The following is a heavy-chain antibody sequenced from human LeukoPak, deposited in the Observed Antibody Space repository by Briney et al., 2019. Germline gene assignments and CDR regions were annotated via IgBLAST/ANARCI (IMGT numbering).Heavy chain of an antibody. V-gene: IGHV3-23*01. Sequence: GGSLRLSCAASGFTFNNYAMSWVRQAPGKGLEWVSGISDSGRATYYTDSVRGRCTISRDNSKNTVYLQMSNLRAEDTAVYYCAKVPYYDFWSGYFLFDYWGQGTLVTVSS. CDR3: AKVPYYDFWSGYFLFDY. CDR2: ISDSGRAT. J-gene: IGHJ4*02. D-gene: IGHD3-3*01. CDR1: GFTFNNYA.